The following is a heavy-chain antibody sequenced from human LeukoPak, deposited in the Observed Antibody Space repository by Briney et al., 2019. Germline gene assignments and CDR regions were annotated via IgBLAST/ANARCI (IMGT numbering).Heavy chain of an antibody. CDR2: ISGSGGST. D-gene: IGHD3-3*01. V-gene: IGHV3-23*01. CDR1: GFTFSSKS. CDR3: VKEYHSRGFGAYFDY. J-gene: IGHJ4*02. Sequence: GGSLRLSCAASGFTFSSKSMNWVRQAPGKGLEWVSAISGSGGSTYYADSVKGRFTISRDNSINTVDLQMNSLRAEDTAVYYCVKEYHSRGFGAYFDYWGQGTLVTVSS.